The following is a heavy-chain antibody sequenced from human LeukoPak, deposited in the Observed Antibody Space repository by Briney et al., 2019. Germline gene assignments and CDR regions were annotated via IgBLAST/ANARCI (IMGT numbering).Heavy chain of an antibody. J-gene: IGHJ4*02. CDR2: IYYSGST. CDR3: ARDPPATGSDFTEDTPPRVSAGDY. Sequence: SETLSLTCTVSGGSISSSSYYWGWIRQPPGTGLEWIGSIYYSGSTYYNPSLKSRVTISVDTSKNQFSLKLSSVTAADTAVYYCARDPPATGSDFTEDTPPRVSAGDYWGQGTLVTVSS. V-gene: IGHV4-39*07. CDR1: GGSISSSSYY. D-gene: IGHD3-10*01.